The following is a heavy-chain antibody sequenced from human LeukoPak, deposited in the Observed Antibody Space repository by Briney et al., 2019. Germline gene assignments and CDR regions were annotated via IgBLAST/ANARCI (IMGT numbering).Heavy chain of an antibody. J-gene: IGHJ4*02. D-gene: IGHD6-19*01. CDR2: IYHSGST. V-gene: IGHV4-30-2*01. CDR3: AREDTGIAVAGPYFDY. Sequence: SETLSLTFTVSGGSISSGGYYWSWIRQPPGKGLEWIGYIYHSGSTYYNPSLKSRVTISVDRSKNQFSLKLSSVTAADTAVYYCAREDTGIAVAGPYFDYWGQGTLVTVSS. CDR1: GGSISSGGYY.